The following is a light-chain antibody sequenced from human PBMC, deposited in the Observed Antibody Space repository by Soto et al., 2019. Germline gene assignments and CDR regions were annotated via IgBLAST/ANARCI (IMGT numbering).Light chain of an antibody. CDR1: NSDVGGYNY. Sequence: QSALTQPPSASGSPGQSVTISCTGSNSDVGGYNYVSWYQQHPGEAPKLMIYEVSKRPSGVPDRFSGSKSGNTASLTVSGLQAEDEADYYCSSYAGSNNVVFGGGTQLTVL. V-gene: IGLV2-8*01. J-gene: IGLJ2*01. CDR2: EVS. CDR3: SSYAGSNNVV.